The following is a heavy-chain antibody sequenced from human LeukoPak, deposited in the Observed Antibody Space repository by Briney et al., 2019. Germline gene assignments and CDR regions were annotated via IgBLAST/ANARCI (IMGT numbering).Heavy chain of an antibody. CDR1: GGSFSGYY. J-gene: IGHJ4*02. CDR3: ARQNSPVYRIAAAGKRYFDY. Sequence: SETLSLTCAVYGGSFSGYYWSWIRQPPGKGLEWIGEINHSGSTNYNPSLKSRVTTSVDTSKNQFSLKLSSVTAADTAVYYCARQNSPVYRIAAAGKRYFDYWGQGTLVTVSS. CDR2: INHSGST. V-gene: IGHV4-34*01. D-gene: IGHD6-13*01.